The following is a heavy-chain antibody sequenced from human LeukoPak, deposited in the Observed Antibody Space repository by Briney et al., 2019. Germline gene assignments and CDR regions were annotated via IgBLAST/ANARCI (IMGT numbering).Heavy chain of an antibody. CDR1: GFSFSDAW. D-gene: IGHD3-16*01. V-gene: IGHV3-15*01. CDR2: ISKNSEGGTT. J-gene: IGHJ4*02. CDR3: ATGGHYFGL. Sequence: PGGSLRLSCAASGFSFSDAWMSWVRQAPGKGLERLGRISKNSEGGTTDYGAPVKGRFTVSRDDSRNTLYLQVNSLRTEDTAVYYCATGGHYFGLWGQGTLITVSS.